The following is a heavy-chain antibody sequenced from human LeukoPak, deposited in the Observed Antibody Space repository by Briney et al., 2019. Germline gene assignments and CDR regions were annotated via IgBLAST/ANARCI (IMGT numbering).Heavy chain of an antibody. CDR1: GYTFTDFY. CDR2: INPNSGGT. V-gene: IGHV1-2*02. J-gene: IGHJ6*03. CDR3: AREGLRSIAARRGTRDYMDV. D-gene: IGHD6-6*01. Sequence: ASVKVSCKASGYTFTDFYMHWVRQAPGQGLEWMGWINPNSGGTKYAQKFQGRVTMTRGTSSRTAYMELSRLRSDDTAVYYCAREGLRSIAARRGTRDYMDVWGKGTTVIVSS.